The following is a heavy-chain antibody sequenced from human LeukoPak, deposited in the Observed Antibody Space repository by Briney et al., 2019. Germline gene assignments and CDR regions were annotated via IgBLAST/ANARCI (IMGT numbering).Heavy chain of an antibody. CDR3: AKFVGYTYGYDY. V-gene: IGHV3-11*01. CDR2: ITNSGGTI. D-gene: IGHD5-18*01. CDR1: GFTFSDYY. J-gene: IGHJ4*02. Sequence: PGGSLRLSCAASGFTFSDYYMSWIRQAPGKGLEWVSYITNSGGTIYYADSVKGRFTISRDNTKNSLYLQMSSLSAEDTAVYYCAKFVGYTYGYDYWGQGTLVTVSS.